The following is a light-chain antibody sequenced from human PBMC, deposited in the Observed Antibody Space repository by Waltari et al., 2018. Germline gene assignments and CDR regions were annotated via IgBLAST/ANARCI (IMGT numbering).Light chain of an antibody. CDR3: SSQSTKNGVI. J-gene: IGLJ2*01. Sequence: QSALTQPASVSGSPGQSITISCTGSSSDVGGDDSVSWYEDHPGQAPTVIIYDVTKRPSGVSDRFSGSKSGNTASLTISGLQAEDEATFYCSSQSTKNGVIFGGGTKVTVL. CDR2: DVT. CDR1: SSDVGGDDS. V-gene: IGLV2-14*03.